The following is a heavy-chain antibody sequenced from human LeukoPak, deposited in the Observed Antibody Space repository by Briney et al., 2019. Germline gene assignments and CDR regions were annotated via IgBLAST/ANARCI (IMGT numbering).Heavy chain of an antibody. J-gene: IGHJ4*02. D-gene: IGHD3-10*01. Sequence: GASVKVSCKASDYSFTSSGISWVRQAPGQGLEWMGWISAYNGNTNYAQKLQGRVTMTTDTSTSTGYMELRSLRSDDTAVYYCARDYGAGSYGDYWGQGTLVTVSS. CDR1: DYSFTSSG. V-gene: IGHV1-18*01. CDR2: ISAYNGNT. CDR3: ARDYGAGSYGDY.